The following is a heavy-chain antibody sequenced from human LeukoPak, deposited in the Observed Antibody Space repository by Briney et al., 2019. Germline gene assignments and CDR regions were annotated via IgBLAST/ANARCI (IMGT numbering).Heavy chain of an antibody. Sequence: GGSLRLSCAAFGFIFNTYEINWVRQAPGKGLEWVSYISSSGSRIYYADSVKGRFTISRDNAKNSLFLQMNSLRAEDTAIYYCARPRSDLYGMDVWGQGTTVIVSS. V-gene: IGHV3-48*03. J-gene: IGHJ6*02. CDR1: GFIFNTYE. CDR3: ARPRSDLYGMDV. CDR2: ISSSGSRI.